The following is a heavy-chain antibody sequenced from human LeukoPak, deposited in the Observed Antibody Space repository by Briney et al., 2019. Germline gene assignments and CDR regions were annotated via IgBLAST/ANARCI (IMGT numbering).Heavy chain of an antibody. J-gene: IGHJ6*03. CDR1: GGSISTYY. D-gene: IGHD3-10*01. CDR3: ARGYYYGSGSYYNSGYYYYYMDV. V-gene: IGHV4-4*07. CDR2: IYTSGST. Sequence: PSETLSLTCTVSGGSISTYYWSWIRQPAGKGLEWIGRIYTSGSTNYNPSLKSRVTISVDTSKNQFSLKLSSVTAADTAVYYCARGYYYGSGSYYNSGYYYYYMDVWGKGTTVTISS.